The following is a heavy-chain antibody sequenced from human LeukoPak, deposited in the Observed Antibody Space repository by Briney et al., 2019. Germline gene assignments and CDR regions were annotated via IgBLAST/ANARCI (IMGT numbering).Heavy chain of an antibody. CDR1: GGSISSGSYY. CDR2: IYYSGST. Sequence: PSETLSLTCTVSGGSISSGSYYWSWIRQPPGKGLEWIGYIYYSGSTNYNPSLKSRVTISLGTSKNQFSLKLSSVTAADTAVYYCARGGDNWNDVERGFYYYYYMDVWGKGTTVTVSS. D-gene: IGHD1-20*01. J-gene: IGHJ6*03. CDR3: ARGGDNWNDVERGFYYYYYMDV. V-gene: IGHV4-61*01.